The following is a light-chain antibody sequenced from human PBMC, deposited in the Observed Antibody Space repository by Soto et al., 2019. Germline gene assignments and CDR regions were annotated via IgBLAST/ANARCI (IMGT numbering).Light chain of an antibody. CDR3: QQRSNWPRT. Sequence: EIVLTQSPATLSLSPGERATLSYRASQSVSSYLAWYQQKPGQAPRLLIYDAYNRATGIPARFSGSGSGTAFTLTSSSLEPEDFAVYYCQQRSNWPRTFGQGTKLEIK. V-gene: IGKV3-11*01. CDR2: DAY. J-gene: IGKJ2*01. CDR1: QSVSSY.